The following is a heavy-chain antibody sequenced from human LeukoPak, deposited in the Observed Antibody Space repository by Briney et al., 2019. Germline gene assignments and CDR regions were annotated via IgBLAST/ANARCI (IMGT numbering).Heavy chain of an antibody. CDR2: ISYDGSNK. V-gene: IGHV3-30*18. D-gene: IGHD3-3*01. Sequence: GGFLRLSCAASAFIFSNHGMHWVRQAPGKGLEWVAIISYDGSNKYYADSVKGRFTISRDNSKNTLYLQMNSLRAEDTAMYYCAKDQGPITIFGVVIGGMDVWGQGTTVTVSS. J-gene: IGHJ6*02. CDR3: AKDQGPITIFGVVIGGMDV. CDR1: AFIFSNHG.